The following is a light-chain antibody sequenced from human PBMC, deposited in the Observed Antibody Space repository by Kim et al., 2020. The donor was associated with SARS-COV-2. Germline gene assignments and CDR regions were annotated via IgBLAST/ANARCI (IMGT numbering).Light chain of an antibody. V-gene: IGKV3-20*01. J-gene: IGKJ2*01. Sequence: CLATGKSATLPCRHSESGSRSYLARYQKKPGHAPRLLSYGAPSRATGIPDRFSGSGSGTDFTLTHSRLEREDFSVYYCQQYGSSYTFGQGTKLEI. CDR1: ESGSRSY. CDR3: QQYGSSYT. CDR2: GAP.